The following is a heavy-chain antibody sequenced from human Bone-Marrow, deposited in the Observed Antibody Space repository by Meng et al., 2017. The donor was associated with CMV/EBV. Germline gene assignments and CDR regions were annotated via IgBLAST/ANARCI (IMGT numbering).Heavy chain of an antibody. Sequence: ASVKVSCKASGYTFTSYDINWVRQATGQGLEWMGWMNPNSGNTGYAQKFQGRVTITTDESTSTAYMELSSLRSEDTAVYYCARAQLDSNYYFDYWGQGTLVTVSS. CDR3: ARAQLDSNYYFDY. J-gene: IGHJ4*02. D-gene: IGHD4-11*01. CDR1: GYTFTSYD. CDR2: MNPNSGNT. V-gene: IGHV1-8*03.